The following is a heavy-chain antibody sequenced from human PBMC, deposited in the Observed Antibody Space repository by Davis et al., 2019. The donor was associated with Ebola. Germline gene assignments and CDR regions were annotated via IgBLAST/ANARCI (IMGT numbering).Heavy chain of an antibody. CDR2: IFCGDSDT. D-gene: IGHD6-13*01. V-gene: IGHV5-51*01. Sequence: GESLKISCMGSGYSFTTYWIAWVRQMPGKGLEWMGVIFCGDSDTRYRPSFEGQVTISVDRSINTAYLQWSSLKASDSAMYYCARQEALYGSIDNWGQGTLVTVSS. CDR1: GYSFTTYW. CDR3: ARQEALYGSIDN. J-gene: IGHJ4*02.